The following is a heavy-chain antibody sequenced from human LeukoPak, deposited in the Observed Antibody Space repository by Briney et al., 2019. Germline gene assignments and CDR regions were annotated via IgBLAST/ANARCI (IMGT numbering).Heavy chain of an antibody. CDR1: GYTFTSYY. D-gene: IGHD5-12*01. V-gene: IGHV1-46*01. J-gene: IGHJ4*02. CDR3: ARRGFSGYEDY. Sequence: ASVTVSCKASGYTFTSYYMHWVRQAPGQGLEWMGIINPSGGTTSYAQKFQGRVTMTRDTSTSTVYMELSSLRSEDSAVYYCARRGFSGYEDYWGQGTLVTVSS. CDR2: INPSGGTT.